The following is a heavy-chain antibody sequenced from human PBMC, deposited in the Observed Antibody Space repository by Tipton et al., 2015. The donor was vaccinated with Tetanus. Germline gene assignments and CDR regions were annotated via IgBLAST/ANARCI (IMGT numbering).Heavy chain of an antibody. J-gene: IGHJ4*02. CDR2: INHSGST. D-gene: IGHD3-10*01. Sequence: LRLSCAVYGGSFRGYYWSWIRQPPGKGLEWIGEINHSGSTNYNPSLKSRVTISVDTSKNQFSLKLSSVTAADTAVYYCARGDRVWFGESKGFDYWGQGTLVTVSA. CDR1: GGSFRGYY. CDR3: ARGDRVWFGESKGFDY. V-gene: IGHV4-34*01.